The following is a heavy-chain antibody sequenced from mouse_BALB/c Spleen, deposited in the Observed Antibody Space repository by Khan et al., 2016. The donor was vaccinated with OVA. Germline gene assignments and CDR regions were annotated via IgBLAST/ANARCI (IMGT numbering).Heavy chain of an antibody. D-gene: IGHD2-14*01. V-gene: IGHV1-4*01. CDR2: INPSNGYT. CDR3: IRDGAYHRSDGWFAY. CDR1: AYTFTSYT. Sequence: QVQPKEPGAQLARPGASVKMSCKASAYTFTSYTIHWIKKRPGQGLEWIGYINPSNGYTNYNQKFKDKATLTTDKSSTTAYLQLSSLTSDDSVVYNFIRDGAYHRSDGWFAYWGHGTLVTGSA. J-gene: IGHJ3*01.